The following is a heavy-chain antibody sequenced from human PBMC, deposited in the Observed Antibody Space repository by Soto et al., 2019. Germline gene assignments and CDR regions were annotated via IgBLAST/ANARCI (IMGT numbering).Heavy chain of an antibody. D-gene: IGHD5-18*01. CDR1: GGTFSNSA. J-gene: IGHJ4*02. V-gene: IGHV1-69*01. CDR2: IVPIFGTP. CDR3: ATQAEALDTTMLKGLAH. Sequence: QVQLVQSGTEVKKPGSSVKVSCKASGGTFSNSAIIWVRQAPGQGLEWLGGIVPIFGTPNYAQKFQGRLTIYADEFSNTAYIELKILRSEDTAVYYCATQAEALDTTMLKGLAHWGQGSLVTVSS.